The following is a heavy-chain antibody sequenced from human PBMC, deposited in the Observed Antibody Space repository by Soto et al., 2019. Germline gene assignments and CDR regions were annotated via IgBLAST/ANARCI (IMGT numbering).Heavy chain of an antibody. CDR1: GFTFSSYS. J-gene: IGHJ6*03. D-gene: IGHD2-2*01. V-gene: IGHV3-48*01. CDR2: ISSSSSTI. CDR3: ARANRHPCSSTRCYFSYYYYYMDV. Sequence: EVQLVESGGGLVQPGGSLRLSCAASGFTFSSYSMNWVRQAPGKGLEWVSYISSSSSTIYYADSVKGRFTISRDNAKNSLYLQMNNLRAEDTAVYYCARANRHPCSSTRCYFSYYYYYMDVWGKGTTVTVSS.